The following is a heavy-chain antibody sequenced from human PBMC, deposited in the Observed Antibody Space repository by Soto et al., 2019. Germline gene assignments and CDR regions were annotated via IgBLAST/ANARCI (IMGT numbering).Heavy chain of an antibody. CDR1: GFTFSSYW. Sequence: EVQLVESGGGLVQPGGSLRLSCAASGFTFSSYWMHWVRQAPGKGVVWVSRINIDGSTISYADSVKGRFTISRDNAKNTLYLQMNSLRGEDAAVYYCARVRNGDWYFDYWGQGTLVTVSS. J-gene: IGHJ4*02. V-gene: IGHV3-74*01. CDR3: ARVRNGDWYFDY. CDR2: INIDGSTI. D-gene: IGHD4-17*01.